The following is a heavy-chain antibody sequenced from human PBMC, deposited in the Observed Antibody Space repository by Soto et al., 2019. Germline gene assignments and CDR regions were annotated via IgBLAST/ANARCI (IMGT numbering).Heavy chain of an antibody. CDR3: AKASGYSYGSAVDY. CDR2: ISYDGSNK. CDR1: GFTFSSYG. J-gene: IGHJ4*02. V-gene: IGHV3-30*18. D-gene: IGHD5-18*01. Sequence: QVQLVESGGGVVQPGRSLRLSCAASGFTFSSYGIHWVRQAPGKGLEWVAVISYDGSNKYYADSAKGRFTISRDNSKNTLYLQMNTRRVEDTAVYYCAKASGYSYGSAVDYWGQGTLVTVSS.